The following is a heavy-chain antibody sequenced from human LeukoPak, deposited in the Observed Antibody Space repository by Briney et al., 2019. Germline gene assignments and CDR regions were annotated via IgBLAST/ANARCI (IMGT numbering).Heavy chain of an antibody. Sequence: SETLSLTCTVSGASISSLYWNWIRQPPGKGLEWIGYIPHSGSSTYNPSLNSRVTISIDTSKNQFSLKLSSVTAADTAVYYCARGGGCRSTSCDFDHWGQGTLVTVSS. D-gene: IGHD2-2*01. CDR2: IPHSGSS. CDR1: GASISSLY. J-gene: IGHJ4*02. CDR3: ARGGGCRSTSCDFDH. V-gene: IGHV4-59*11.